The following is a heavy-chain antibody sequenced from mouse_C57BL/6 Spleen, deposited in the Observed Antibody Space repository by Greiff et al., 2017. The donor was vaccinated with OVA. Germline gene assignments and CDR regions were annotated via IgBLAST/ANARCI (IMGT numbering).Heavy chain of an antibody. Sequence: GGGLVQPKGSLKLSCAASGFSFNTYAMNWVRQAPGKGLEWVARIRSKSNNYATYYADSVKDRFTISRDDSESMLYLQMNNLKTEDTAMYYCVRGGWDRYFDVWGTGTTVTVSS. CDR2: IRSKSNNYAT. CDR1: GFSFNTYA. CDR3: VRGGWDRYFDV. J-gene: IGHJ1*03. V-gene: IGHV10-1*01. D-gene: IGHD4-1*01.